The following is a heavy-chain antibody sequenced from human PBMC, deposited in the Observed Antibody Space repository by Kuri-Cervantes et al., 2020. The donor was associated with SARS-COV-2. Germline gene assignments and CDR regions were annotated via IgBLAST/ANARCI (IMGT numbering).Heavy chain of an antibody. CDR2: IKQDGSEK. CDR3: ARDRLWLLYSSSLSPYFDY. CDR1: GFTFSSYW. J-gene: IGHJ4*02. V-gene: IGHV3-7*01. Sequence: GGSLRLSCAASGFTFSSYWMSWVRQAPGKGLEWVANIKQDGSEKYYVDSVKGRFTISRDNAKNTLYLQMNSLRAEDTAVYYCARDRLWLLYSSSLSPYFDYWGQGTLVTVSS. D-gene: IGHD3-3*01.